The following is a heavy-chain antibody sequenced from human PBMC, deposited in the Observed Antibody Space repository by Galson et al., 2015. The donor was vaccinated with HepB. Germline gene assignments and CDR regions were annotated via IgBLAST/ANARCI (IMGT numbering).Heavy chain of an antibody. J-gene: IGHJ6*02. CDR2: ISYDGSNK. V-gene: IGHV3-30*04. D-gene: IGHD6-19*01. CDR3: ARPQWLGKVYYYGMDV. CDR1: GFTFSSYA. Sequence: SLRLSCAASGFTFSSYAMHWVRQAPGKGLEWVAVISYDGSNKYYADSVKGRFTISRDNSKNTLYLQMNSLRAEDTAVYYCARPQWLGKVYYYGMDVWGQGTTVTVSS.